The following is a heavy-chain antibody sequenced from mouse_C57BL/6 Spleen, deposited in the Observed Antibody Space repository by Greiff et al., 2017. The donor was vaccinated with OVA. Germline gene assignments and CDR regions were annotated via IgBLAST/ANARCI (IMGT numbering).Heavy chain of an antibody. D-gene: IGHD2-4*01. CDR2: IDPSDSET. Sequence: QVQLQQPGAELVRPGSSVKLSCKASGYTFTSYWMHWVKQRPIQGLEWIGNIDPSDSETHYNQKFKDKATLTVDKSSSTAYMQLSSLTSEDSAVYYCAVIYYDYDGAWFAYWGQGTLVTVSA. V-gene: IGHV1-52*01. CDR1: GYTFTSYW. CDR3: AVIYYDYDGAWFAY. J-gene: IGHJ3*01.